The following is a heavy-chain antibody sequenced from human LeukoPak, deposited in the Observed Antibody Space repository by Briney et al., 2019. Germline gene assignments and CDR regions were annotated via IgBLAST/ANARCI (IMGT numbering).Heavy chain of an antibody. CDR2: IKQDGSEN. J-gene: IGHJ4*02. V-gene: IGHV3-7*01. CDR1: GFTFSDYW. Sequence: GGSLRLSCEASGFTFSDYWMSWVRQAPGKRLEWVVNIKQDGSENDYVDSVAGRFTISRDNAKNSLYLQRNSLRVEDTAVYYCARDKLEGPTKLDFWGRGTLVTVSS. D-gene: IGHD1-26*01. CDR3: ARDKLEGPTKLDF.